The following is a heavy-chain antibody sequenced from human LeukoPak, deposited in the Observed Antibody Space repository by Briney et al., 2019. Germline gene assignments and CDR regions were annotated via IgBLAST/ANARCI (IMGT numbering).Heavy chain of an antibody. CDR3: ARKAPKKGWFDP. CDR2: THPSGNT. Sequence: PSETLSLTCTVSGGSMSSYYWSWIRQPPGKGLEWIGYTHPSGNTNYSPSLKSRVTISIDMSRNQFSLKLSSVTAADTAVYYCARKAPKKGWFDPWGQGTLVTVSS. J-gene: IGHJ5*02. CDR1: GGSMSSYY. V-gene: IGHV4-4*09.